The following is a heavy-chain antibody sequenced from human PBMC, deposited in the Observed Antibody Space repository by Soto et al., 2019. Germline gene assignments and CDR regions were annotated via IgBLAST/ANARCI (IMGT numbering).Heavy chain of an antibody. V-gene: IGHV3-21*02. J-gene: IGHJ4*02. CDR1: GFTFSRCD. Sequence: EVQLLQSGGGLVKPGGSLRLSWATSGFTFSRCDMNWVRQAPGKGLEWGSFISSSASYMYYADSVKGRFTIPRDNSKKSLYLQMNSLRADDTAVYYCARECVDTVTSITIPFDYWGQGALVTVSS. D-gene: IGHD5-12*01. CDR2: ISSSASYM. CDR3: ARECVDTVTSITIPFDY.